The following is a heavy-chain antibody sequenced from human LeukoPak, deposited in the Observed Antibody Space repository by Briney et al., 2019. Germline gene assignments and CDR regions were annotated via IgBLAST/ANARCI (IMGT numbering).Heavy chain of an antibody. J-gene: IGHJ1*01. V-gene: IGHV1-2*02. CDR2: ISPNSGGT. CDR3: ARGLIAAAGSRYFQH. Sequence: ASVRVSCKASGYAFTDYYMHWVRQAPGQGLEWMGWISPNSGGTNYAQKFQGRVTMTRDTSISTAYMELSRLRSDDTAVYYCARGLIAAAGSRYFQHWGQGTLVTVSS. D-gene: IGHD6-13*01. CDR1: GYAFTDYY.